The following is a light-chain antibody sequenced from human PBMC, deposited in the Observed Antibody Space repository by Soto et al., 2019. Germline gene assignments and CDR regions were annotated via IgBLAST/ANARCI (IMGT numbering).Light chain of an antibody. Sequence: IQLTQDPYFLAACVGVRLTSRRLASQTISSWLAWYQQKPGKAPKLLIYKASTLKSGVPSRFSGSGSGTEFTLTISRLQPDDFATYSCPHYNSYSEAFGQGTKVDIK. J-gene: IGKJ1*01. CDR3: PHYNSYSEA. V-gene: IGKV1-5*03. CDR2: KAS. CDR1: QTISSW.